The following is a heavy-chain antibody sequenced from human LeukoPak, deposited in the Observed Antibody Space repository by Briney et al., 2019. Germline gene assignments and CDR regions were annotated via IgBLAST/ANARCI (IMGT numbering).Heavy chain of an antibody. V-gene: IGHV1-69*01. CDR1: GGTFISYA. CDR3: ASGAVAGTSLAFDI. CDR2: IIPIFGTA. J-gene: IGHJ3*02. Sequence: GASVKVSCKASGGTFISYAISWVRQAPGQGLEWMGGIIPIFGTANYAQKFQGRVTITADESTSTAYMELSSLRSEDTAVYYCASGAVAGTSLAFDIWGQGTMVTVSS. D-gene: IGHD6-19*01.